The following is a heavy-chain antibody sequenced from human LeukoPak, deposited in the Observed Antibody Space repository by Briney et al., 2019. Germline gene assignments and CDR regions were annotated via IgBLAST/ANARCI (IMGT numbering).Heavy chain of an antibody. V-gene: IGHV3-53*01. CDR1: GFTVSSNY. Sequence: GGSLRLSCAASGFTVSSNYMSWVRQAPGKGLEWVSAIYSGGSTYYADSVKGRFTISRDNSKNTLYLQMNSLRAEDTAVYYCAREKNYYYGMDVWGQGTTVTVSS. J-gene: IGHJ6*02. CDR2: IYSGGST. CDR3: AREKNYYYGMDV.